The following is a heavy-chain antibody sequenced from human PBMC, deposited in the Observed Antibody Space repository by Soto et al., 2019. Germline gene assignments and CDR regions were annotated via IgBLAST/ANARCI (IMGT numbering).Heavy chain of an antibody. V-gene: IGHV5-51*01. CDR1: GYTFTSYW. CDR2: IYPGDSET. Sequence: GESLKISCKVSGYTFTSYWIGWVRQMPGKGLEWMGFIYPGDSETTYSPSFQGQVTISADKSTSTAYLQWSSLKASDTAMYYCARQGGNSGYDSDYWRQGTLVTVSS. CDR3: ARQGGNSGYDSDY. J-gene: IGHJ4*02. D-gene: IGHD5-12*01.